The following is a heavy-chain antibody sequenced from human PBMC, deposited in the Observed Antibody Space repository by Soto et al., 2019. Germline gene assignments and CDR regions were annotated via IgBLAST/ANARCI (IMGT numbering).Heavy chain of an antibody. J-gene: IGHJ6*03. V-gene: IGHV1-18*01. Sequence: QVQLVQSGAEVKKPGASVKVSCKASGYTFTSYGISWVRQAPGQGLEWMGWISAYNGNTNYAQKLQGRVTMTTDTSTRAAYMELRSLGSDDTAVYYCARGGYFDWPGHYYYHMDVWGKGTTVTFSS. CDR2: ISAYNGNT. CDR3: ARGGYFDWPGHYYYHMDV. CDR1: GYTFTSYG. D-gene: IGHD3-9*01.